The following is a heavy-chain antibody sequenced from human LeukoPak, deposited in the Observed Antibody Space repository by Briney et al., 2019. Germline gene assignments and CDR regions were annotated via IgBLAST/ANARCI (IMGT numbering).Heavy chain of an antibody. J-gene: IGHJ5*02. CDR1: GGSISSSSYY. Sequence: ASETLSPTCTVSGGSISSSSYYWGWIRQPPGKGLEWIGSIYYSGSTYYNPSLKSRVTISVDTSKNQFSLKLSSVTAADTAVYYCARLRPYDSSLFDPWGQGTLVTVSS. D-gene: IGHD3-22*01. V-gene: IGHV4-39*01. CDR3: ARLRPYDSSLFDP. CDR2: IYYSGST.